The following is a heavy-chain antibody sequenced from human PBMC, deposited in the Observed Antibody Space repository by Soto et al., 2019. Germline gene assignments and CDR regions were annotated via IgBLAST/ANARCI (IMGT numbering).Heavy chain of an antibody. CDR3: ARSPTILIWFGETYGMDV. D-gene: IGHD3-10*01. CDR2: ISSSSSTI. CDR1: GFTFSSYS. Sequence: EVQLVESGGGLVQPGGSLRLSCAASGFTFSSYSMNWVRQAPGKGLEWVSYISSSSSTIYYADSVKGRFTISRDNAKKSLYLQMNSLRDEDTAVYYCARSPTILIWFGETYGMDVWGQGTTVTVSS. J-gene: IGHJ6*02. V-gene: IGHV3-48*02.